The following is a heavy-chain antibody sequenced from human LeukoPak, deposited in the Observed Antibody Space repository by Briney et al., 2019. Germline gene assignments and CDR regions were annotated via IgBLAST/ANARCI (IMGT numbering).Heavy chain of an antibody. Sequence: SETLSLTCAVYGGSFSGYYWNWIRQPPGKGLEWIGETNHSGSTNYNPSLKSRVTISVDTSKNQFSLKLSSVTAADTAVYYCARRPHHQIMVRGAYNWFDPWGQGTLVTVSS. CDR3: ARRPHHQIMVRGAYNWFDP. J-gene: IGHJ5*02. CDR1: GGSFSGYY. CDR2: TNHSGST. V-gene: IGHV4-34*01. D-gene: IGHD3-10*01.